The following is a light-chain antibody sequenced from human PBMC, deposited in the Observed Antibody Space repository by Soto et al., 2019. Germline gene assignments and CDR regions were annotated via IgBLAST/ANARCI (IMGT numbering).Light chain of an antibody. CDR3: QQYGSSPLT. Sequence: EIVLTQSPGTPSLSPGERATLSCRASQSVSSSYLAWYQQKPGQAPRLLIYDASSRATGIADRFSGSGSGTDFTLIISRLEPEDFAVYYCQQYGSSPLTFGGGTKVDIK. V-gene: IGKV3-20*01. CDR1: QSVSSSY. CDR2: DAS. J-gene: IGKJ4*01.